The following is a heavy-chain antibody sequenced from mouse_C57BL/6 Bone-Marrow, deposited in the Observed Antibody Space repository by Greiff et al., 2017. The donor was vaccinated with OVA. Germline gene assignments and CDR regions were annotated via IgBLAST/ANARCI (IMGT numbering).Heavy chain of an antibody. J-gene: IGHJ3*01. CDR1: GFTFSSYG. D-gene: IGHD2-14*01. CDR3: ARHWVPPY. CDR2: ISSGGSYT. Sequence: EVKVVESGGDLVKPGGSLKLSCAASGFTFSSYGMSWVRQTPDKRLEWVATISSGGSYTYYPDSVKGRFTISRDNAKNTLYLQMSSLKSEDTAMYYCARHWVPPYWGQGTLVTVSA. V-gene: IGHV5-6*01.